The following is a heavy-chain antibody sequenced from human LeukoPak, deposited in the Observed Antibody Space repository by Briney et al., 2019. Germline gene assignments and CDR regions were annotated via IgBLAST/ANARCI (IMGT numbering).Heavy chain of an antibody. CDR3: ANDYGD. CDR1: GGSISSYY. Sequence: PSETLSLTCTVSGGSISSYYWSWIRQPAGKGLEWIGRIYPSGTTHYNPSLKSRVTMSVDTSKNQISLKVTSVTAADTAVYYCANDYGDWGQGTLVTVSS. D-gene: IGHD4-17*01. CDR2: IYPSGTT. V-gene: IGHV4-4*07. J-gene: IGHJ4*02.